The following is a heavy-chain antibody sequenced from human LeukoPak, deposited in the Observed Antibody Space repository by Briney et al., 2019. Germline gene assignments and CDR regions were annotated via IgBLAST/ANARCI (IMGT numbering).Heavy chain of an antibody. V-gene: IGHV3-23*03. CDR2: IYSDGRT. D-gene: IGHD6-13*01. Sequence: RAGGSLRLSCAASGFTFSSYAMSWVRQAPGKGLEWVSVIYSDGRTYYTDSVKGRFTISRDNSKNTLYLQMNSLRAEDTAVYYCAKGPPDSSSWYKRTEGWGQGTLVTVSS. J-gene: IGHJ4*02. CDR3: AKGPPDSSSWYKRTEG. CDR1: GFTFSSYA.